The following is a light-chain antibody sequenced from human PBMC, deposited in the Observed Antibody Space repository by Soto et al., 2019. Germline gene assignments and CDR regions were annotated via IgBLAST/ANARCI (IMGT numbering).Light chain of an antibody. CDR1: QSVSRSY. J-gene: IGKJ4*01. CDR2: DAS. CDR3: QQYANSPLT. V-gene: IGKV3-20*01. Sequence: EIVLTQSPGSLSLSPGGGATLSCRASQSVSRSYLAWYQQKPGQAPRLLIYDASSRATGIPDRFSGSGSGTDFTLTISKLEPEDFAVYYCQQYANSPLTFGGGTKVEIK.